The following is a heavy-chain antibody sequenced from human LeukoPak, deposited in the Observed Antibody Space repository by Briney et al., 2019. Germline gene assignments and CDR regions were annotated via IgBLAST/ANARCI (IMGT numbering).Heavy chain of an antibody. CDR2: IHTSGST. Sequence: SETLSVTCSVSGGSISTYYWSWIRQSAGKGLEWIGRIHTSGSTNYNPSLKSRVTMSVDTSKNQFSLKVSSVTAADTGVYYCARASGSSYDYWAQGTLVTVSS. J-gene: IGHJ4*02. CDR1: GGSISTYY. D-gene: IGHD6-13*01. CDR3: ARASGSSYDY. V-gene: IGHV4-4*07.